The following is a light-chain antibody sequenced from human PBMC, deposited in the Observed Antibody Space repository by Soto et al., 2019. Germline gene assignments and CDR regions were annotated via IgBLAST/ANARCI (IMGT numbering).Light chain of an antibody. CDR2: GAS. CDR1: QSVSSSY. Sequence: EIVLTQSPGTLSLSPGERATLSCRASQSVSSSYLAWYQQKPGQAPRLLIYGASSRATGIPDRFSGSGSGTDFTLTISRLEPEDFAVYYCRRYGSSPTFGGGTKVEIK. CDR3: RRYGSSPT. J-gene: IGKJ4*01. V-gene: IGKV3-20*01.